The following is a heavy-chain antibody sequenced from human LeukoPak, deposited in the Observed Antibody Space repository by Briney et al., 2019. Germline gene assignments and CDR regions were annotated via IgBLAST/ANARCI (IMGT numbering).Heavy chain of an antibody. CDR2: IYYSGST. J-gene: IGHJ6*03. Sequence: SETLSLTCTVSGGSISSSTYYWGWIRQPPGKGLEWIGSIYYSGSTYYNPSLKSRVTISVDTSKNQFSLKLTSVTAADTAVYYCARQSIAARGYYYYMDVWGKGTTVTVSS. D-gene: IGHD6-6*01. CDR1: GGSISSSTYY. V-gene: IGHV4-39*01. CDR3: ARQSIAARGYYYYMDV.